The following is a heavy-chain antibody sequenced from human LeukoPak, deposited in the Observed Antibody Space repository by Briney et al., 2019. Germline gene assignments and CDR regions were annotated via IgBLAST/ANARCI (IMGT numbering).Heavy chain of an antibody. D-gene: IGHD6-19*01. V-gene: IGHV1-8*01. CDR2: MNPNSGNT. Sequence: ASVKVSCKASGYTFTSYDINWVRQATGQGLEWMGWMNPNSGNTGYAQKFQGRVTMTTDTSTSTAYMELRSLRSDDTAVYYCARDGYSSGWYPDYWGQGTLVTVSS. CDR3: ARDGYSSGWYPDY. CDR1: GYTFTSYD. J-gene: IGHJ4*02.